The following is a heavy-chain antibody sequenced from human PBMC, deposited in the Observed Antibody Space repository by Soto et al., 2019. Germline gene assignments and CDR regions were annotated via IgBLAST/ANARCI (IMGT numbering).Heavy chain of an antibody. Sequence: PSETLSLTCTVSGGSISSYYWSWIRQPPGKGLEWIGYIYYSGSTNYNPSLKSRVTISVDTSKNQFSLKLSSVTAADTAVYYCARSSGYYGGGFDYWGQGTLVTVSS. CDR1: GGSISSYY. CDR2: IYYSGST. D-gene: IGHD3-22*01. V-gene: IGHV4-59*01. CDR3: ARSSGYYGGGFDY. J-gene: IGHJ4*02.